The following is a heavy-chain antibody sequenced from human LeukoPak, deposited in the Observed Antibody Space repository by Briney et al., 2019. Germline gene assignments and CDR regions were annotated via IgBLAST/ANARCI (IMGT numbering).Heavy chain of an antibody. CDR3: ARERSSSSWFP. CDR2: ILYDGINK. J-gene: IGHJ5*02. V-gene: IGHV3-33*01. D-gene: IGHD6-13*01. Sequence: GGSLRLPCAASGFTFSRYGMNWVRQAPGKGLEWVAVILYDGINKYYADSVKGRFTITRDNSKSTLYLQMNSLRAEDTAMYYCARERSSSSWFPWGQGTLVTVSS. CDR1: GFTFSRYG.